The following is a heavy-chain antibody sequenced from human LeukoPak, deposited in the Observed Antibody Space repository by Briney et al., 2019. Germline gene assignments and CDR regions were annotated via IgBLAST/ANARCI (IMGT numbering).Heavy chain of an antibody. D-gene: IGHD3-22*01. Sequence: SVKVSCKASGGTFSSYAISWVRQAPGQVLEWMGGIIPIFGTANYAQKFQGRVTITTDESTSTAYMELSSLRSEDTAVYYCARDHSSGYYYKNWGQGTLVTVSS. CDR2: IIPIFGTA. CDR3: ARDHSSGYYYKN. J-gene: IGHJ4*02. CDR1: GGTFSSYA. V-gene: IGHV1-69*05.